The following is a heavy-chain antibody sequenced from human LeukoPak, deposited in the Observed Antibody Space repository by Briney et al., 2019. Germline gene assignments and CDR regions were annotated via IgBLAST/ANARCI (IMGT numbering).Heavy chain of an antibody. V-gene: IGHV1-2*02. CDR1: GYTFTGCY. CDR2: INPNSGGT. Sequence: ASVKVSCKASGYTFTGCYMHWVRQAPGQGLEWMGWINPNSGGTNYAQKFQGRVTMTRDTSISTAYMELSRLRSDDTAVYYCARDRKFFYSSLFMDVWGQGTTVTVSS. CDR3: ARDRKFFYSSLFMDV. J-gene: IGHJ6*02. D-gene: IGHD6-19*01.